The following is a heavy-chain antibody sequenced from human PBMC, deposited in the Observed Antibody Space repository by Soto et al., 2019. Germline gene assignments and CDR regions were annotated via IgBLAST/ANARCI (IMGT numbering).Heavy chain of an antibody. D-gene: IGHD4-17*01. V-gene: IGHV3-30-3*01. Sequence: GGSLRLSCAASGFTFSSYAMHWVRQAPGKGLEWVAVISYDGSNKYYADSVKGRFTISRDNSKNTLYLQMNSLRAEDTAVYYCARDSFPDYGGGYYYGMDVWGQGTTVTVSS. J-gene: IGHJ6*02. CDR2: ISYDGSNK. CDR3: ARDSFPDYGGGYYYGMDV. CDR1: GFTFSSYA.